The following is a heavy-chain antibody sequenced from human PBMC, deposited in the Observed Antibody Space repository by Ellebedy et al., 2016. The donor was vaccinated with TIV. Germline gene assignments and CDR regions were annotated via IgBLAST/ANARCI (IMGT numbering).Heavy chain of an antibody. CDR3: AILWFGDPSDAFDI. Sequence: SVKVSXXASGGTFSSYAISWVRQAPGQGLEWMGGIIPIFGTANYAQKFQGRVTITADKSTSTAYMELSSLRSEDTAVYYCAILWFGDPSDAFDIWGQGTMVTVSS. CDR2: IIPIFGTA. J-gene: IGHJ3*02. D-gene: IGHD3-10*01. V-gene: IGHV1-69*06. CDR1: GGTFSSYA.